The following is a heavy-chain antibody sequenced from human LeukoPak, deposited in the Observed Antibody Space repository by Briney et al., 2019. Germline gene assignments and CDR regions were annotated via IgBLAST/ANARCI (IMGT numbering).Heavy chain of an antibody. V-gene: IGHV4-30-4*01. CDR1: GGSIGSADYY. D-gene: IGHD2-21*01. Sequence: PSETLSLTCTVSGGSIGSADYYWSWIRQPPGKGLQWIGYIYSSGSTYYNPSLKSRLTLSVDTSKNQFSLKLSSVTAADTAVYYCAREIVVLPWFDPWGQGTLVTVSS. CDR2: IYSSGST. J-gene: IGHJ5*02. CDR3: AREIVVLPWFDP.